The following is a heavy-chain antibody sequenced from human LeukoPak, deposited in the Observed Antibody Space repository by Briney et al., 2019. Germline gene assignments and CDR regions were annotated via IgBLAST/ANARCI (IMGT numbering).Heavy chain of an antibody. V-gene: IGHV3-15*01. Sequence: GGSLRLSCAASGFTFSNAWMSWVRQAPGKGLEWVGRIKSKTDGGTTDYAAPVKGRFTISRDDSKNTLYLQMNSLKTEDTAVYYCTTSGFGELLAPFDYWGQGTLVTVSS. J-gene: IGHJ4*02. CDR1: GFTFSNAW. CDR3: TTSGFGELLAPFDY. D-gene: IGHD3-10*01. CDR2: IKSKTDGGTT.